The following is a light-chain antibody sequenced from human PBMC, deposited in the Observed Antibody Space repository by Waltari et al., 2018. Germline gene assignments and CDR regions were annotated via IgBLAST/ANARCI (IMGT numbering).Light chain of an antibody. Sequence: DIQMTQSPSSVSASVGDRVTITCWASQAISSWLAWYQQKSGKAPTLLIFGASSLQTGVPSRFSGSGSGTDFTLTISSLQPEDFATYYCQQANSLPYTFGQGTKLEMK. V-gene: IGKV1-12*01. CDR3: QQANSLPYT. CDR2: GAS. CDR1: QAISSW. J-gene: IGKJ2*01.